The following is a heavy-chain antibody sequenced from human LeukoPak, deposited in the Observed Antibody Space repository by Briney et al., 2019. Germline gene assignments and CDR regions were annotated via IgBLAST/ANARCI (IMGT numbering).Heavy chain of an antibody. D-gene: IGHD6-13*01. CDR2: INPNSGGT. V-gene: IGHV1-2*02. CDR3: ARESSRRAAADHGNLDY. Sequence: ASVKVSCKASGYTFTGYYMHWVRQAPGQGLEWMGWINPNSGGTNYAQKFQGRVTISVDTSKNQFSLKLSSVTAADTAVYYCARESSRRAAADHGNLDYWGQGTLVTVSS. J-gene: IGHJ4*02. CDR1: GYTFTGYY.